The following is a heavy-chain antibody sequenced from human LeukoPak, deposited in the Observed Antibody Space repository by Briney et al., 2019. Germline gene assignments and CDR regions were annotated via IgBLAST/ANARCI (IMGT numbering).Heavy chain of an antibody. Sequence: SQTLSLTCAISGDSVSSSTSAWNWVRQSPSRGLEWLGRTYYRSKWYNDYAESVKSRIAIDPDTSKNQFSLHLNSVTPEDTAVYYCVRGGHFDYWGQGTLVTVSS. V-gene: IGHV6-1*01. D-gene: IGHD3-16*01. CDR2: TYYRSKWYN. J-gene: IGHJ4*02. CDR3: VRGGHFDY. CDR1: GDSVSSSTSA.